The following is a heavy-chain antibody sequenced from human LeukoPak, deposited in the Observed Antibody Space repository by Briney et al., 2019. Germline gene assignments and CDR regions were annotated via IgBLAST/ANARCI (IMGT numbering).Heavy chain of an antibody. D-gene: IGHD4-23*01. J-gene: IGHJ4*02. V-gene: IGHV3-30*02. CDR2: IRYDGSNK. Sequence: PGGSLRLSCAASGFTFSSYGMHWVRQAPGKGLEWVAFIRYDGSNKYYADSVKGRFTISRDNSKNTLYLQTNSLRAEDTAVYYCAKLITVVTNFDYWGQGTLVTVSS. CDR1: GFTFSSYG. CDR3: AKLITVVTNFDY.